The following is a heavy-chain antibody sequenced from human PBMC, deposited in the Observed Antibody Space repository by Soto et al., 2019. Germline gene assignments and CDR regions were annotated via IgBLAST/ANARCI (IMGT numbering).Heavy chain of an antibody. D-gene: IGHD4-17*01. CDR1: GFNFGGSA. CDR3: CGRGGDSLQDI. V-gene: IGHV3-73*01. CDR2: IRGRAKKYAT. Sequence: EVQLVESGGDLVQPGGSLKLSCTGLGFNFGGSALHWVRQPSGKGLEWVGRIRGRAKKYATSYAASVRGRFYLSRDDSKNTAFLQMNSLRDEDTGVYFCCGRGGDSLQDIWGQGTLVTVSS. J-gene: IGHJ4*02.